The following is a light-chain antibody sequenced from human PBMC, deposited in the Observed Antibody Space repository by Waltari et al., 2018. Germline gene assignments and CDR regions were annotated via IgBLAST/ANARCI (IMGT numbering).Light chain of an antibody. CDR1: QSVRRF. Sequence: EIVLTQSPGTLSLSPGESAPLSCRASQSVRRFLAWYQQEPGQAPRLLIYDASSRATGIPDRFSGSGFGTDFSLTISRLEPEDFAVYYCQKYGSLPATFGQGTKVEIK. CDR2: DAS. CDR3: QKYGSLPAT. J-gene: IGKJ1*01. V-gene: IGKV3-20*01.